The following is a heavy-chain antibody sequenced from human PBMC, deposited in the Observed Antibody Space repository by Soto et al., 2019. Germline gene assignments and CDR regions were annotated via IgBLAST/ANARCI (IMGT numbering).Heavy chain of an antibody. CDR3: ARAGCVSTGCRSRPHNGFAP. CDR1: GGTFSTYA. CDR2: IIPMSGTS. Sequence: QVQLVQSGAEVKKPGSSVKVSCKASGGTFSTYAISWVRQAPGQGLEWMGGIIPMSGTSNYAEQFQGRVTITADEPTSTAYMELSSLRSEDTAVPYCARAGCVSTGCRSRPHNGFAPWGQGTPVTVSS. J-gene: IGHJ5*02. D-gene: IGHD2-2*01. V-gene: IGHV1-69*12.